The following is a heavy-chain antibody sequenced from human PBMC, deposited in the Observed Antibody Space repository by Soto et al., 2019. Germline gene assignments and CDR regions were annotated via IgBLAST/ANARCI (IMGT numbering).Heavy chain of an antibody. J-gene: IGHJ4*02. CDR3: AREASAVISLDY. CDR1: GYTFTAYS. D-gene: IGHD6-19*01. Sequence: SVKVSCKASGYTFTAYSMHWVRQAPGQGLEWVGWFNPNSGDTIYAQKFQGRVALTRDTSIGTAYMELYSLTSDDTAVYYCAREASAVISLDYWGQGTLVTVSS. CDR2: FNPNSGDT. V-gene: IGHV1-2*02.